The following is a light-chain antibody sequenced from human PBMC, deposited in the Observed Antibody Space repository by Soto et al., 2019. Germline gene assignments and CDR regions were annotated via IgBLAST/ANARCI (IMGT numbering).Light chain of an antibody. CDR3: QQYNSYLWT. Sequence: QITQSPSSLSPSVGDRVTITCGASQSISSYLNWYQQKPGKAHKXLIYKASNLESGVSSRFSGSGSGTEFTLTISSLQPDDFATYYCQQYNSYLWTVGQGTKV. V-gene: IGKV1-5*03. CDR2: KAS. J-gene: IGKJ1*01. CDR1: QSISSY.